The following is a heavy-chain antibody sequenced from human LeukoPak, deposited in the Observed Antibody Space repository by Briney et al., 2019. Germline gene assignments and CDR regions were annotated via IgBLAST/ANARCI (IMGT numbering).Heavy chain of an antibody. D-gene: IGHD3-16*02. J-gene: IGHJ6*03. CDR1: GYSISSGYY. V-gene: IGHV4-38-2*02. CDR2: IYHSGIT. CDR3: ARAGYDYVWGSYRYYYYMDV. Sequence: SETLSLTCTVSGYSISSGYYWGWIRQPPGKGLEWIGSIYHSGITYYNPSRKSRVSISVDTSKKQFSMKLSSVTVADTAVYYCARAGYDYVWGSYRYYYYMDVWGKGTTVTVSS.